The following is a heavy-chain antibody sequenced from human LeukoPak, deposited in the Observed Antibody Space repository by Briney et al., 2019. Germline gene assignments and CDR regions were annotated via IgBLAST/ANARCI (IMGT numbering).Heavy chain of an antibody. CDR3: AKSSVAGPYFDY. V-gene: IGHV3-23*01. Sequence: GGSLRLSCAASGFTFSTYSMNWVRQAPGKGLEWFSAISGSGSRTYYADSVKGRFTISRDNSKDTLYLEMNSLRAEDTAVYYCAKSSVAGPYFDYWGQGTLVTVSS. CDR2: ISGSGSRT. D-gene: IGHD6-19*01. J-gene: IGHJ4*02. CDR1: GFTFSTYS.